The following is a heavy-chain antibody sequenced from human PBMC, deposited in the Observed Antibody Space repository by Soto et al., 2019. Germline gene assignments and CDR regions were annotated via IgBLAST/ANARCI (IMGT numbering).Heavy chain of an antibody. CDR2: ISVYNGNI. D-gene: IGHD3-10*01. V-gene: IGHV1-18*01. Sequence: QVQLLQSGAEVKKPGASVKVSCKASGYMFNTYGITWVRQAPGQGREWMGWISVYNGNIDYAQKFEGSVTMTIDTSARTAYMELKSLTSDDTAVYYCARTYGSGDYFLPFEYWGHGTPVSVSS. CDR3: ARTYGSGDYFLPFEY. J-gene: IGHJ4*01. CDR1: GYMFNTYG.